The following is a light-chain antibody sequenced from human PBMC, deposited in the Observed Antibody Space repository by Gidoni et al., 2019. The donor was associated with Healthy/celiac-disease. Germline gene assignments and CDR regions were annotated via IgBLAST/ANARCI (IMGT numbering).Light chain of an antibody. CDR3: QQSYSTPRT. Sequence: DIQMTQSPSSLSASVGDRVTITCRASRSISSYLNWYQQKPGKAPKLLIYAASSLQSGVPSRFSGSGSGTDFTLTISSLQPEDFATYYCQQSYSTPRTFGQWTKLEIK. CDR1: RSISSY. V-gene: IGKV1-39*01. J-gene: IGKJ2*02. CDR2: AAS.